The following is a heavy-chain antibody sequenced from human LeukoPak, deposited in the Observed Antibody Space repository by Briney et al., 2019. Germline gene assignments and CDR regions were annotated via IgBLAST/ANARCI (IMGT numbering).Heavy chain of an antibody. CDR1: GFTFSTYP. CDR3: ARDRVAVYCSGGNCQSRYYYYDMDV. Sequence: PRGSLRLSCAASGFTFSTYPMHRVRQAPGKVLEWVASISYDGSDKLFADSVKGRFAISRDNSNNTLYLQMNSLRPEDTAVYFCARDRVAVYCSGGNCQSRYYYYDMDVWGQGTTVTVSS. D-gene: IGHD2-15*01. CDR2: ISYDGSDK. V-gene: IGHV3-30*09. J-gene: IGHJ6*02.